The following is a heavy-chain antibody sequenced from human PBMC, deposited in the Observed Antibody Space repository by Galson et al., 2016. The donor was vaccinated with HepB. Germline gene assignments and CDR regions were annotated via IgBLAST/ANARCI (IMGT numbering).Heavy chain of an antibody. J-gene: IGHJ6*02. CDR1: GFTFSRIA. CDR3: ARGRPYCSSTSCYPTYYYYYGMDV. CDR2: ISDDGSDG. D-gene: IGHD2-2*01. V-gene: IGHV3-30*04. Sequence: SLRLSCAASGFTFSRIAMHWVRQAPGKGLEWVALISDDGSDGHYADSVKGRLTISRDSSKNTLYLQMNSLRAEDTAVYYCARGRPYCSSTSCYPTYYYYYGMDVWGQGTTVTVSS.